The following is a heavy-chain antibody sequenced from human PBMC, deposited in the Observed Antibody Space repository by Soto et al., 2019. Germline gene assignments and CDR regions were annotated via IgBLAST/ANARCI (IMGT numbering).Heavy chain of an antibody. D-gene: IGHD3-22*01. CDR3: AIQPTYYYDSSANEDY. J-gene: IGHJ4*02. CDR1: GYTFTSYY. Sequence: ASVKVSCKASGYTFTSYYMHWVRQAPGQGLEWMGIINPSGGSTSYAQKFQGRVTMTRDTSTSTVYMELSSLRSEDTAVYYCAIQPTYYYDSSANEDYWGQGTPVTVSS. CDR2: INPSGGST. V-gene: IGHV1-46*01.